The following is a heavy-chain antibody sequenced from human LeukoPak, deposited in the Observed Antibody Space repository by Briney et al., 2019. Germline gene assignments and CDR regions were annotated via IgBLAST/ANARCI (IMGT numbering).Heavy chain of an antibody. CDR3: ARDGLHNWNDVGYYYYYMDV. Sequence: ASVKVSCKASGYTFTGYYMHWVRQAPGQGLEWMGWINPNIGGTNYAQKLQGRVTMTTDTSPSTAYMELRSLRSADTAVYYCARDGLHNWNDVGYYYYYMDVWGKGTPVTISS. CDR1: GYTFTGYY. D-gene: IGHD1-1*01. CDR2: INPNIGGT. V-gene: IGHV1-2*02. J-gene: IGHJ6*03.